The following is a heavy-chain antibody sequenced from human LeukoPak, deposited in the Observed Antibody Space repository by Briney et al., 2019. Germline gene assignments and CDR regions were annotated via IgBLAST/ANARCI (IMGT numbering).Heavy chain of an antibody. CDR1: GFTFGDYA. D-gene: IGHD6-19*01. CDR2: IRSKAYGGTT. J-gene: IGHJ4*02. V-gene: IGHV3-49*04. CDR3: TRVRYSSGWYFDY. Sequence: PGGSLRLSCTASGFTFGDYAMSWVRQAPGKGREWVGFIRSKAYGGTTEYAASVKGRFTISRDDSKSIAYLQMNSLKTEDTAVYYCTRVRYSSGWYFDYWGQGTLVTVSS.